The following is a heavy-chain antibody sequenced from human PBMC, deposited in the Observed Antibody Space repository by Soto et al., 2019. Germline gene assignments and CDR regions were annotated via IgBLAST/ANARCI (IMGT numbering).Heavy chain of an antibody. CDR3: ARHGLSCVSTSCSKGYYFDY. CDR2: IYYSGNT. V-gene: IGHV4-59*08. CDR1: GGSISSYY. J-gene: IGHJ4*02. Sequence: SETLSLTCTVSGGSISSYYWSWFRQPPRKGQEWIGYIYYSGNTKYNHSLKSRVTISVDTSKNQFSLKLSSVTAADTSVYYCARHGLSCVSTSCSKGYYFDYWGQGTLVTVSS. D-gene: IGHD2-2*01.